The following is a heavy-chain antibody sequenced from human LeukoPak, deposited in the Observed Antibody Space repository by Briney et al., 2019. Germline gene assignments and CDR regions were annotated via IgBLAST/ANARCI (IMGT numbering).Heavy chain of an antibody. J-gene: IGHJ4*02. V-gene: IGHV4-31*03. Sequence: PSQTLSLTCTVSGRSISSGGYYWSWIRQHPGKGLEWIGYIYYSGSTYYNPSLKSRVTISVDTAKNQFSLKLSSVTAADTAVYYCGWRSGSNGDYWGQGTLVTVSS. CDR3: GWRSGSNGDY. CDR1: GRSISSGGYY. D-gene: IGHD3-10*01. CDR2: IYYSGST.